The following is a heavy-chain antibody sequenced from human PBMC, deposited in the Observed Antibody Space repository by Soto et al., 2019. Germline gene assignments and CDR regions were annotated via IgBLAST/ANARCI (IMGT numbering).Heavy chain of an antibody. Sequence: GGSLRLSCEASGFTFSSYGIHWVRQAPGKGLEWVAVIWYDGSNKYYADSVKGRFTISRDNSKNTLYLQMNSLRAEETAVYYCARGSSSRGSGYYYMDVWGKGTTVTVSS. V-gene: IGHV3-33*01. CDR3: ARGSSSRGSGYYYMDV. D-gene: IGHD3-22*01. CDR1: GFTFSSYG. J-gene: IGHJ6*03. CDR2: IWYDGSNK.